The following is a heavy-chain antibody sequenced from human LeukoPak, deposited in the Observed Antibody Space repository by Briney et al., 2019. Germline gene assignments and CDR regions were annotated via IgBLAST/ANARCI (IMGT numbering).Heavy chain of an antibody. J-gene: IGHJ6*03. CDR3: ARVRRWTDSSMVDYYYYMDV. CDR1: GFTFSSYN. Sequence: GGSLRLSCAASGFTFSSYNMNWVRQAPGKGLEWVSSISSISSYIYYADPVKGRFTISRDNAKNSLSLQMSSLRAEGTAVYYCARVRRWTDSSMVDYYYYMDVWGKGTTVTISS. D-gene: IGHD3-10*01. CDR2: ISSISSYI. V-gene: IGHV3-21*01.